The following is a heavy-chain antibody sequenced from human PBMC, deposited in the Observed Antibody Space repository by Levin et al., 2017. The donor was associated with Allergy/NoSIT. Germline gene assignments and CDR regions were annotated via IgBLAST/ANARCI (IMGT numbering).Heavy chain of an antibody. V-gene: IGHV3-48*02. CDR3: ARDPNYYGSSGARYGMDV. D-gene: IGHD3-22*01. Sequence: GGSLRLSCAASGFTFSSYSMNWVRQAPGKGLEWVSYISSSSNTIYYADSVKGRFTISRDNAKNSLYLQMNSLRDEDTAVYYCARDPNYYGSSGARYGMDVWGQGTTVTVSS. CDR2: ISSSSNTI. CDR1: GFTFSSYS. J-gene: IGHJ6*02.